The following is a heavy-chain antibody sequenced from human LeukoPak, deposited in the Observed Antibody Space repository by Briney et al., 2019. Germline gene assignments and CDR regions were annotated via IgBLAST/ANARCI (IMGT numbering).Heavy chain of an antibody. J-gene: IGHJ5*02. V-gene: IGHV3-30-3*01. CDR3: AGDTAMDNWFGP. CDR2: ISYDGSNK. CDR1: GFTFSSYV. Sequence: GGSLRLSCAASGFTFSSYVMHWVRQAPGKGLEWVAVISYDGSNKYYADSVKGRFTISRDNSKNTLYLQMNSLRVEDTAVCYCAGDTAMDNWFGPWGQRTLVTVSS. D-gene: IGHD5-18*01.